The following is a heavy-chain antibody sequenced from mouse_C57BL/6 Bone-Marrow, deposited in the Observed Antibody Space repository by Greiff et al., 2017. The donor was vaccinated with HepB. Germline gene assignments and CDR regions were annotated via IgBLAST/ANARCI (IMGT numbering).Heavy chain of an antibody. Sequence: QVQLQQSGAELVRPGASVTLSCKASGYTFTDYEMHWVKQTPVHGLEWIGAIDPETGGTAYNQKFKGKAILTADKSSSTAYMELRSLTSEDSAVYYCTGEGGNRGKAWFAYWGQGTLVTVSA. CDR1: GYTFTDYE. V-gene: IGHV1-15*01. CDR3: TGEGGNRGKAWFAY. D-gene: IGHD2-1*01. CDR2: IDPETGGT. J-gene: IGHJ3*01.